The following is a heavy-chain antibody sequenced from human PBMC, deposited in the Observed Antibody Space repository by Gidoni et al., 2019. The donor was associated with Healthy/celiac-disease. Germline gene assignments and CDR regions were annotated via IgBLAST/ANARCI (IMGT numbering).Heavy chain of an antibody. V-gene: IGHV1-69*06. CDR1: GGTFSSYS. D-gene: IGHD3-9*01. J-gene: IGHJ6*02. CDR3: ARGGRGGYFDRTYGMDV. CDR2: IIPIFGTA. Sequence: QVQLVQSGAEVKKPGSSVKVSCKASGGTFSSYSISWVRQAPGQGLEWMGGIIPIFGTANDAQKFQGRVRITADKSTSTAYMELSSLRSEDTAVYYWARGGRGGYFDRTYGMDVWGQGTTVTVSS.